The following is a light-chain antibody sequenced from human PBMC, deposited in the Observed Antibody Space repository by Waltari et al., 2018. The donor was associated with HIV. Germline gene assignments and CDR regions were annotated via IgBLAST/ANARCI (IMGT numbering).Light chain of an antibody. CDR3: NSLDNSGVLVV. Sequence: SSEVTQDPAVSVALGQTVRITCQGDSLRSYSASWYPTKQEQAPILVIYGKNNRPSGITDRCSGASSGNTASLTITAAQAEDEADYYCNSLDNSGVLVVFGGGTKLTVL. CDR1: SLRSYS. J-gene: IGLJ2*01. CDR2: GKN. V-gene: IGLV3-19*01.